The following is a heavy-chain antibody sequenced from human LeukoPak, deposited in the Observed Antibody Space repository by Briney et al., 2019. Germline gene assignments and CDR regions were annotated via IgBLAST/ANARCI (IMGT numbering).Heavy chain of an antibody. J-gene: IGHJ4*02. D-gene: IGHD6-13*01. V-gene: IGHV3-20*04. Sequence: PGGSLRLSCAASGFTFSSYWMSWVRQAPGKGLEWVSGINWNGGSTGYADSVKGRFTISRDNAKNSLYLQMNSLRAEDTALYYCARVGRGDALSIAAAGDYWGQGTLVTVSS. CDR1: GFTFSSYW. CDR2: INWNGGST. CDR3: ARVGRGDALSIAAAGDY.